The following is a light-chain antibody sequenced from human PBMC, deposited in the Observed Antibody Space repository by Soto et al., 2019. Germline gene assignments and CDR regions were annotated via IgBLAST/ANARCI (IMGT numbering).Light chain of an antibody. V-gene: IGKV1-5*03. J-gene: IGKJ3*01. CDR3: HQYSTYTKFT. CDR1: QDVRSW. Sequence: DIQVTQSPSTLPASVGDTVIITCRVSQDVRSWLAWYQQKPGKAPKLLISKASFLESGVPSRFSGAESGTEFSLTITSLQPDAVATYYCHQYSTYTKFTFGPGTKVDLK. CDR2: KAS.